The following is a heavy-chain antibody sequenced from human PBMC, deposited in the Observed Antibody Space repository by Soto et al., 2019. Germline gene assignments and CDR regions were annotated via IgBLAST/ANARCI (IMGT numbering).Heavy chain of an antibody. Sequence: GGSLRLSCAASGFIFSNYAMSWVRQAPGKGLEWVSLIRGSGGPTNYADSVKGRFTVSRDNSKNILLLQMNSLRAEDAAVYYCVKDFRVGYDWTHDWGQGTLVTVSS. V-gene: IGHV3-23*01. D-gene: IGHD5-12*01. CDR2: IRGSGGPT. CDR1: GFIFSNYA. J-gene: IGHJ4*02. CDR3: VKDFRVGYDWTHD.